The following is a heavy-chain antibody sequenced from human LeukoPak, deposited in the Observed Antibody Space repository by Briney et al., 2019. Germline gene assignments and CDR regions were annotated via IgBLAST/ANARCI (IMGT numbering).Heavy chain of an antibody. CDR2: INSDGSST. Sequence: PGGSLRLSCAASGFTFSNYWMSWVRQAPGKGLVWVSRINSDGSSTSYADSVKGRFTISRDNAKNTLYLQMNSLRAEDTAVYYCASYCSSTSCSDGMDVWGQGTTVTVSS. CDR1: GFTFSNYW. J-gene: IGHJ6*02. D-gene: IGHD2-2*01. V-gene: IGHV3-74*01. CDR3: ASYCSSTSCSDGMDV.